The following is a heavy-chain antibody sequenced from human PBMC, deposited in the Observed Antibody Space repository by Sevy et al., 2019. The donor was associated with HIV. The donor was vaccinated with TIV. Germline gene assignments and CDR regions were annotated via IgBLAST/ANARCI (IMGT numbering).Heavy chain of an antibody. Sequence: SETLSLTCAVYGGSFSGYYWSWIRQPPGKGLEWIGEINHSGSTNYNPSLKSRVTISVDTSKNQFSLKLSSVTVADTAVYYCARGTRGYCSGGSCYRIGYYYYYGMDVWGQGTTVTVSS. D-gene: IGHD2-15*01. CDR2: INHSGST. V-gene: IGHV4-34*01. J-gene: IGHJ6*02. CDR1: GGSFSGYY. CDR3: ARGTRGYCSGGSCYRIGYYYYYGMDV.